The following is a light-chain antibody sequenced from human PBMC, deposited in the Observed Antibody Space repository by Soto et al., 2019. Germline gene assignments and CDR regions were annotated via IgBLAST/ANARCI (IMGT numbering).Light chain of an antibody. CDR1: QVYRSD. V-gene: IGKV1-6*01. CDR2: AAS. Sequence: AIQFTQSPTSLSSSVGDRVTITCLATQVYRSDLGWYQQKPGKAPKLLIYAASNLQTEVPSRFSASRSGTDFTLTINSLQAEDFATYYCLQDHDYQWTFGQGTKVDIK. CDR3: LQDHDYQWT. J-gene: IGKJ2*02.